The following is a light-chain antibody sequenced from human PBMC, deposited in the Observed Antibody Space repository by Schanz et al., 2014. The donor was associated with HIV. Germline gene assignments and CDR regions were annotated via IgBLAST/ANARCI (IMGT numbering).Light chain of an antibody. J-gene: IGLJ1*01. CDR1: SSNIGAGYD. CDR3: GSPTTTSAPFV. V-gene: IGLV1-40*01. CDR2: GNS. Sequence: QSVLTQPPSVSGAPGQRVTISCTGSSSNIGAGYDVHWYQQLPGTAPKLLIYGNSNRPSGVPDRFSGSKSGTSASLAITGLQAEDEADYYCGSPTTTSAPFVFGTGTKLTVL.